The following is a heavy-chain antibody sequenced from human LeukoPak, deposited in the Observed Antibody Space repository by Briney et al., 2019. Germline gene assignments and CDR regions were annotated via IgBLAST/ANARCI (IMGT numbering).Heavy chain of an antibody. CDR3: AKSNGYGLIDI. J-gene: IGHJ3*02. V-gene: IGHV4-59*01. Sequence: SETLSLTCTVSGGSISSYYWSWIRQPPGKGLEWIGYIYYSGSTNYNPSLKSRVTISLDTSKNQFSLKLSSVTAADTAVYYCAKSNGYGLIDIWGRGTMVTVSS. D-gene: IGHD3-22*01. CDR2: IYYSGST. CDR1: GGSISSYY.